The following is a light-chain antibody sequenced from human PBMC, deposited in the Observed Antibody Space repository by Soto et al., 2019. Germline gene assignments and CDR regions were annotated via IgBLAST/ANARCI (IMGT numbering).Light chain of an antibody. CDR2: GAS. J-gene: IGKJ4*02. Sequence: EIFMTQSPATLSVSPGEKVILSCRASQSVGTTSAWYQQKPGQAPSLLIRGASTRATGVPARFSGSGSGTEFTLTISSLQAEDFAIYYCQQYSASPTFGGGTTLEIK. CDR1: QSVGTT. CDR3: QQYSASPT. V-gene: IGKV3-15*01.